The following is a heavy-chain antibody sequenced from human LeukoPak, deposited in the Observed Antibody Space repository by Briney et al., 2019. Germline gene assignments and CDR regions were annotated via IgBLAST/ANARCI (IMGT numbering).Heavy chain of an antibody. D-gene: IGHD2-2*01. V-gene: IGHV4-34*01. CDR3: ARGLTDCSSTSCPRSADWFDP. CDR1: GGSFSGYY. Sequence: PSETLSLTCAVYGGSFSGYYWSWIRQPPGKGLEWIGEINHSGSTNYNPSLKSRVTISVDTSKNQFSLKLSSVTAADTAVYYCARGLTDCSSTSCPRSADWFDPWGQGTLVTVSS. J-gene: IGHJ5*02. CDR2: INHSGST.